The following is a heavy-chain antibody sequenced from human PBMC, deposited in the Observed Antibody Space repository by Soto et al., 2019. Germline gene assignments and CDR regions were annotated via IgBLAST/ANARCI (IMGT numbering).Heavy chain of an antibody. CDR2: ISYDGSNK. CDR3: ASLTPEYYYDSSGYEPLYYFDS. J-gene: IGHJ4*02. Sequence: PGGSLRLSCAASGFTFSSCAMHWGRQAPGKGLEGVAVISYDGSNKYYADSVKRRFTISRDNSKNTLYLQMNRLRAEDTAVYYCASLTPEYYYDSSGYEPLYYFDSWGQGTLVTVSS. D-gene: IGHD3-22*01. CDR1: GFTFSSCA. V-gene: IGHV3-30-3*01.